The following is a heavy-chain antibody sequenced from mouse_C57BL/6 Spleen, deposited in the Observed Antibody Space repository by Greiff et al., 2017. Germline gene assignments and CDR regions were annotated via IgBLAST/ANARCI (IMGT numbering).Heavy chain of an antibody. V-gene: IGHV5-17*01. J-gene: IGHJ1*03. CDR3: ARPASYWYFDV. CDR1: GFTFSDYG. CDR2: ISSGSSTI. Sequence: EVKVEESGGGLVKPGGSLKLSCAASGFTFSDYGMHWVRQAPEKGLEWVAYISSGSSTIYYAYTVKGRFTISRDNAKNTLCLQMTSMRSEDTAMYYCARPASYWYFDVWGTGTTVTVSS. D-gene: IGHD6-1*01.